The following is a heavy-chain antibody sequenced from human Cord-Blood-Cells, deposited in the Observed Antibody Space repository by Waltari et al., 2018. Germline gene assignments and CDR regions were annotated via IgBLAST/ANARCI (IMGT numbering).Heavy chain of an antibody. V-gene: IGHV4-61*09. CDR1: GGSISSGSYY. CDR2: IYTSGST. Sequence: QVQLQESGPGLVKPSQTLSLTCTVSGGSISSGSYYWSWIRQPAGKGLEWIGYIYTSGSTNYTPALKSRVTISVDTSKNQFSLKLSSVTAADTAVYYCARPTSSSSWYFDLWGRGTLVTVSS. CDR3: ARPTSSSSWYFDL. D-gene: IGHD6-6*01. J-gene: IGHJ2*01.